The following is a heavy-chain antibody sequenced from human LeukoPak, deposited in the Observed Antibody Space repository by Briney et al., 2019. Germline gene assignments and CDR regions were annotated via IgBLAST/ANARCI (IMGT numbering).Heavy chain of an antibody. D-gene: IGHD5-18*01. CDR3: ASLDTAKQPLANH. J-gene: IGHJ5*02. CDR1: GLTVSNHW. Sequence: GGSLRLSCVASGLTVSNHWMSWVRQAPGKGLEWVANIREERGQEYYVDSVKGRFAISKNSAKNSLYLQMNTLRVEDTAMYYCASLDTAKQPLANHWGQGTLVTVSS. V-gene: IGHV3-7*03. CDR2: IREERGQE.